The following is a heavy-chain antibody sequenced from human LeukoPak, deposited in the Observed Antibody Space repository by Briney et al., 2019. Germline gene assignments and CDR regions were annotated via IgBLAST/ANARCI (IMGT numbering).Heavy chain of an antibody. Sequence: GGSLRLSCAASGFTFSTYVMSWVRQAPGKGLEWVSGISGSGDSTYYADSVKGRFTISRDNSKNTLYLQMNSLRAEDTAVYYCAKGSGYDTDFDYWGQGTLVTVSS. CDR2: ISGSGDST. V-gene: IGHV3-23*01. D-gene: IGHD3-9*01. J-gene: IGHJ4*02. CDR3: AKGSGYDTDFDY. CDR1: GFTFSTYV.